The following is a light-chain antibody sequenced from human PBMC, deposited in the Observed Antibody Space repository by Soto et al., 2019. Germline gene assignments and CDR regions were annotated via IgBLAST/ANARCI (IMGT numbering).Light chain of an antibody. Sequence: DIQLSQSPSFLSASVGDRVTIPCRASQAISNDLAWYQRKPGKAPKLLISTASILQSGVPSRFPGSRSGTEFPLTGGSRQPEDSATYYCEQLTSYPITFDQGTLLAIK. J-gene: IGKJ5*01. CDR3: EQLTSYPIT. CDR1: QAISND. CDR2: TAS. V-gene: IGKV1-9*01.